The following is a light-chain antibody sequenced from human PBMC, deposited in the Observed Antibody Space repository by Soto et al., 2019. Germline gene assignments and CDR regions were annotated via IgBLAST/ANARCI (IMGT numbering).Light chain of an antibody. CDR2: DVI. J-gene: IGLJ3*02. CDR3: CSYAGSYTGV. Sequence: QSVLTQPRSVSGSPGQSLTISCTGTSSDVGGYKYVSWYQQHPGKAPKLIIYDVIKRPSGVPDRFSASKSGNTASLTISGLQADDEADYYCCSYAGSYTGVFGGGTKLTVL. V-gene: IGLV2-11*01. CDR1: SSDVGGYKY.